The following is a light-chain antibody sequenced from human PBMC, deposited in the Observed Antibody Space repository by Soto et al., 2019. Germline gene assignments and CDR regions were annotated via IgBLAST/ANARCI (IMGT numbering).Light chain of an antibody. J-gene: IGKJ3*01. CDR2: GAS. Sequence: EIVLTQSPGTLSXSPGERATLSCRASQSISSNYLAWYQQKPGQAPRLLIYGASSRATGIPDRFSGSGSGTDFTLTISRLEPEDFAVYYCQQYGSAPFTFGPGTKVDIK. CDR1: QSISSNY. V-gene: IGKV3-20*01. CDR3: QQYGSAPFT.